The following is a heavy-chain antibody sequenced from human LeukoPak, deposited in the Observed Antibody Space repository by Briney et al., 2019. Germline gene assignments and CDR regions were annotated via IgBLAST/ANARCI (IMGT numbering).Heavy chain of an antibody. CDR1: GGSISSGLYY. CDR2: IYTSGST. Sequence: PSETLSLTCAVSGGSISSGLYYWSWIRQPAGKGLEWIGRIYTSGSTNYNSSLKSRVTISVDTSKSQFSLKLSSVTAADTAVYYCARHDSSGPYNAFDIWGQGTMVTVSS. J-gene: IGHJ3*02. V-gene: IGHV4-61*02. CDR3: ARHDSSGPYNAFDI. D-gene: IGHD3-22*01.